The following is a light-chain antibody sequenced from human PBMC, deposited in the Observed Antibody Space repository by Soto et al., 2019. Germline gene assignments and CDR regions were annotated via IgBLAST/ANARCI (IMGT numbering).Light chain of an antibody. CDR3: TSYTVSTTVL. CDR2: EVS. J-gene: IGLJ2*01. V-gene: IGLV2-14*01. CDR1: NSDIGGFPY. Sequence: QSVLTQPASVSGSPGQSITISCTGTNSDIGGFPYVSWYQQHPGKAPKLMIYEVSNRPSGVSNRFSGSKSGNTASLTISRLQAEDEADYYCTSYTVSTTVLFGGGTKLTVL.